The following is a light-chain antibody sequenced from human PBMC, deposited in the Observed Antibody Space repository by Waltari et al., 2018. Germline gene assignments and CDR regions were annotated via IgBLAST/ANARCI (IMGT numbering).Light chain of an antibody. CDR2: LGS. J-gene: IGKJ2*01. Sequence: EIVMTQSPLSLPVTPGEPASISCRSRQSLLYSNGYNYLDWYLQKPGQSPQLLIYLGSSRASGVPDRFSGSGSGTDFTLKISRVEAEDVGVYFCMQSLQALRTYGQGTRLEIK. V-gene: IGKV2-28*01. CDR1: QSLLYSNGYNY. CDR3: MQSLQALRT.